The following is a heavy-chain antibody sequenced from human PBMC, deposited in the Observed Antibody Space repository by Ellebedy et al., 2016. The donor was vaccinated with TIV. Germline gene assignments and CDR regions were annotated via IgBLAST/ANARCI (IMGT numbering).Heavy chain of an antibody. CDR2: IYPGDSDT. D-gene: IGHD6-13*01. J-gene: IGHJ4*02. V-gene: IGHV5-51*01. CDR1: GYSFTSYW. CDR3: ARKPPGIGAAGHDF. Sequence: KVSCKGSGYSFTSYWVGWVRQLPGKGLEWMGIIYPGDSDTRYSPSFQGQVPISADKSISTAYLQWSSLKASDTAMYYCARKPPGIGAAGHDFWGQGTLVTVSS.